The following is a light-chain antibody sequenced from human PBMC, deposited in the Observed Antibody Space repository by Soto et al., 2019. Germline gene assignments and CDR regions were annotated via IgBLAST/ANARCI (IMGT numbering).Light chain of an antibody. CDR2: LRS. Sequence: DIVMTQSPLSLPVTPGEPASISCRSSQSLLHSNGYNYLDWYLQKPGHSPQLVIFLRSNRSSGVPDRFSGSGSGTDFTLKISRVEAEDVGVYYCMQALQTPSTFGQGTKLEIK. J-gene: IGKJ2*02. V-gene: IGKV2-28*01. CDR3: MQALQTPST. CDR1: QSLLHSNGYNY.